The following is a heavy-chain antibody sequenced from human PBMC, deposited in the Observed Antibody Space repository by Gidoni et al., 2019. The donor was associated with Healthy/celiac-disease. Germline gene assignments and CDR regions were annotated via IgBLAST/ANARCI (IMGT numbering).Heavy chain of an antibody. V-gene: IGHV1-24*01. CDR2: FDPEDGET. Sequence: QVQLVQFGAEVKKPGASVKVSCTVSGYTLTELSMHWVRQAPGKGLEWMGGFDPEDGETIYAQKFQGRVTMTEDTSTDTAYMELSSLRSEETAVYYCATLSSSSREPLFYYYYGMDVWGQGTTVTVSS. CDR3: ATLSSSSREPLFYYYYGMDV. D-gene: IGHD6-6*01. J-gene: IGHJ6*02. CDR1: GYTLTELS.